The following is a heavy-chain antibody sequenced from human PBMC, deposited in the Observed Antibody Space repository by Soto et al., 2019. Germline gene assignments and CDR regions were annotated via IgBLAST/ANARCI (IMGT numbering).Heavy chain of an antibody. CDR1: GGTFSSYA. D-gene: IGHD6-13*01. CDR3: ARGVVGAAAGPNPHYYGMDV. V-gene: IGHV1-69*12. Sequence: QVQLVQSGAEVKKPGSSVKVSCKASGGTFSSYAISWVRQAPGQGLEWMGGIIPIFGTANYAQKFQGRVTITADESTSTAYMELSSLRSEDTAVYYCARGVVGAAAGPNPHYYGMDVWGQGTTVTVSS. J-gene: IGHJ6*02. CDR2: IIPIFGTA.